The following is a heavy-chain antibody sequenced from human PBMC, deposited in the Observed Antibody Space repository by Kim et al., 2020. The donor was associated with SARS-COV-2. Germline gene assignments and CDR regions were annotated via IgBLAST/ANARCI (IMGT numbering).Heavy chain of an antibody. CDR3: AKDIGAVFTIFGVVTNFDY. CDR2: ISGSGGST. Sequence: GGSLRLSCAASGFTFSSYAMSWVRQAPGKGLEWVSAISGSGGSTYYADSVKGRFTISRDNSKNTLYLQMNSLRAEDTAVYYCAKDIGAVFTIFGVVTNFDYWGQGTLVTVSS. J-gene: IGHJ4*02. V-gene: IGHV3-23*01. D-gene: IGHD3-3*01. CDR1: GFTFSSYA.